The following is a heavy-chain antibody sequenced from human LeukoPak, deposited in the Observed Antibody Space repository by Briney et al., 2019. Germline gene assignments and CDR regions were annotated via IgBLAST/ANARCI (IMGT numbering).Heavy chain of an antibody. CDR2: INHSGST. CDR1: GGSFSGYY. V-gene: IGHV4-34*01. Sequence: PSETLSLTCAVYGGSFSGYYWNWIRQPPGKGLEWIGEINHSGSTNYNPSLKSRVTISVDTSKNQFSLKLSSVTAADTAVYYCARGAQWLRLTNWFDPWGQGTLVTVSS. CDR3: ARGAQWLRLTNWFDP. J-gene: IGHJ5*02. D-gene: IGHD5-12*01.